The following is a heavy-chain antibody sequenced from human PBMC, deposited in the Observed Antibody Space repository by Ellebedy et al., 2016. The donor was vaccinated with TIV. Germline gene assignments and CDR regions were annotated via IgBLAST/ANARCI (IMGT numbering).Heavy chain of an antibody. V-gene: IGHV3-48*02. J-gene: IGHJ6*01. Sequence: GESLKISCAASGFTFSTYSMNWVRQAPGKGLEWVSYISSSGSTIYYADSVKGRFTISRDNAKNSLYLQMNSLRDEDTAVYYCARVGYCSCGSCYFGYYGMDVWGQGTTVTVSS. CDR2: ISSSGSTI. CDR1: GFTFSTYS. D-gene: IGHD2-15*01. CDR3: ARVGYCSCGSCYFGYYGMDV.